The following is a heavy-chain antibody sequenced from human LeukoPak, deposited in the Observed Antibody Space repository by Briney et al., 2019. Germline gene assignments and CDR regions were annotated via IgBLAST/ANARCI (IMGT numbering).Heavy chain of an antibody. Sequence: GGSLRLSCAASGFTFSSYAMSWVRQAPGKGLEWVSAISGSGGSTYYADSAKSRFTTSRDKSKNTLYLQMNSLRAEGTAVYYCAKDWGAYCGGDCYGFDYWGQGTLVTVSS. V-gene: IGHV3-23*01. CDR2: ISGSGGST. J-gene: IGHJ4*02. CDR1: GFTFSSYA. D-gene: IGHD2-21*02. CDR3: AKDWGAYCGGDCYGFDY.